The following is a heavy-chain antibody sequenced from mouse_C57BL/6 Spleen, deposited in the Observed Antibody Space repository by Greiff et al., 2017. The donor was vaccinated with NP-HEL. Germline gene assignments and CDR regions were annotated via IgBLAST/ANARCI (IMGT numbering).Heavy chain of an antibody. J-gene: IGHJ1*03. CDR3: ARSDYGSSPWWYFDV. CDR1: GFNIKNTY. V-gene: IGHV14-3*01. CDR2: IDPANGNT. Sequence: VQLQQSVAELVRPGASVKLSCTASGFNIKNTYMHWVKQRPEQGLEWIGRIDPANGNTKYAPKFQGKATITADTSSNTAYLQLSSLTSEDTAIYYCARSDYGSSPWWYFDVWGTGTTVTVSS. D-gene: IGHD1-1*01.